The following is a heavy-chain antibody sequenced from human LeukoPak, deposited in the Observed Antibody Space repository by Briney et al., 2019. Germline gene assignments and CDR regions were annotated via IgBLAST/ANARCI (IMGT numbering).Heavy chain of an antibody. J-gene: IGHJ6*02. CDR2: IKQDGSEK. CDR1: GFTFSSYW. D-gene: IGHD2-2*02. Sequence: KPGGSLRLSCAASGFTFSSYWMSWVRQAPGRGLEWVANIKQDGSEKYYVDSVKGRFTISRDNAKNSLYLQMNSLRAEDTAVYYCARDPQLQFRYCSSTSCYTGYYYYGMDVWGQGTTVTVSS. CDR3: ARDPQLQFRYCSSTSCYTGYYYYGMDV. V-gene: IGHV3-7*01.